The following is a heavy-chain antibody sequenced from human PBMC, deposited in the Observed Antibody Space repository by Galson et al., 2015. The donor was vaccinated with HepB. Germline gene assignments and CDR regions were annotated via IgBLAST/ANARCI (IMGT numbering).Heavy chain of an antibody. Sequence: SYGMHWVRQAPGKGLEWVALIWFDGSNKFYADSVKGRFTISRDKSNNTLYLQMNSLRAEDTAVYYCARDKVSYSYGTDAFDIWGQGTMVTVSS. CDR2: IWFDGSNK. V-gene: IGHV3-33*01. CDR3: ARDKVSYSYGTDAFDI. J-gene: IGHJ3*02. D-gene: IGHD5-18*01. CDR1: SYG.